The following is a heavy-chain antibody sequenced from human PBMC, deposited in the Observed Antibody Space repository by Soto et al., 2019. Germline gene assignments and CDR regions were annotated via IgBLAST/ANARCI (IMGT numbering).Heavy chain of an antibody. CDR3: AREGASGSHIGY. CDR1: GGTFSSYA. V-gene: IGHV1-69*01. D-gene: IGHD3-22*01. J-gene: IGHJ4*01. Sequence: QVQLVQSGAEVKKPGSSVKVSCKASGGTFSSYAISWVRQAPGQGLEWMGGIIPIFGTANYAQKFQGRVTITADESTSTAYMELSSLRSGAPALYYCAREGASGSHIGYWGQETWSPSP. CDR2: IIPIFGTA.